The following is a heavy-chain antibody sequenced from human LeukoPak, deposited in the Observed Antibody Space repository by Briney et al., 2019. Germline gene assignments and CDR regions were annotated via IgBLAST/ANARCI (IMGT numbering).Heavy chain of an antibody. CDR2: ISPYNGNT. V-gene: IGHV1-18*01. Sequence: ASVKVSCKPSGYTFNTYGITWVRQAPGQGLEWMGWISPYNGNTDYAQKFQGRVTLTTDTSTSTAYMELRSLRSDDTAVYYCARGPHERSGYPDDWGQGTLVTVSS. D-gene: IGHD3-22*01. J-gene: IGHJ4*02. CDR3: ARGPHERSGYPDD. CDR1: GYTFNTYG.